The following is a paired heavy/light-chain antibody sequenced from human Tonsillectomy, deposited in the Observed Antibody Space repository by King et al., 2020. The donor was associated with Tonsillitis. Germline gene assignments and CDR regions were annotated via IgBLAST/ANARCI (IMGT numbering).Heavy chain of an antibody. CDR1: GFTFSSYG. V-gene: IGHV3-33*05. CDR3: ARDLNRLRYFDWLEVGPGIPTDY. CDR2: ISYDGSNK. Sequence: QVQLVESGGGVVQPGRSLRLSCAASGFTFSSYGMHWVRQAPGKGLEWVAVISYDGSNKYCADSVKARFTISRDNSKNTLYLQMNSLRAEDTAVYYCARDLNRLRYFDWLEVGPGIPTDYWGQGTLVTVSS. J-gene: IGHJ4*02. D-gene: IGHD3-9*01.
Light chain of an antibody. CDR1: QSVSSN. CDR3: QQYNHWPSQT. J-gene: IGKJ1*01. CDR2: GAS. V-gene: IGKV3-15*01. Sequence: EIVMTQSPATLSVSPGERATLSCRASQSVSSNLAWYQQKPGQAPRLLIYGASTRATGIPARFTGSGSGTEFTLTISSLQSEDFAVYYCQQYNHWPSQTFGQGTKVEIK.